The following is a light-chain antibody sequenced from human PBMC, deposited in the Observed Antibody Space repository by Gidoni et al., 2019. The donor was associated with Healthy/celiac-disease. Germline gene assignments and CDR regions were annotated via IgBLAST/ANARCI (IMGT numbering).Light chain of an antibody. CDR1: QSISSW. CDR2: KAS. Sequence: DIQMTQSPSTLSASVGDRVTITCRASQSISSWLAWYQQKPGKAPKLLIYKASSLESGAPSRFSGSGSGTEFTLTISSLQPDDFATYDCQQYNSYSAYTFGQGTKLEIK. CDR3: QQYNSYSAYT. V-gene: IGKV1-5*03. J-gene: IGKJ2*01.